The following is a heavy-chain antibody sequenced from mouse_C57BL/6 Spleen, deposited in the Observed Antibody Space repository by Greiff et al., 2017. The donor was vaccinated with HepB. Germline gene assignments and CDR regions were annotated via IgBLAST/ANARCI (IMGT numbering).Heavy chain of an antibody. CDR1: GYAFSSSW. CDR2: IYPGDGDT. D-gene: IGHD1-1*01. Sequence: QVQLQQSGPELVKPGASVKISCKASGYAFSSSWMNWVKQRPGKGLEWIGRIYPGDGDTNYNGKFKGKATLTADKSSSTAYMQLSSLTSEDSAVYFCARYPYYGSSHYFDYWGQGTTLTVSS. CDR3: ARYPYYGSSHYFDY. J-gene: IGHJ2*01. V-gene: IGHV1-82*01.